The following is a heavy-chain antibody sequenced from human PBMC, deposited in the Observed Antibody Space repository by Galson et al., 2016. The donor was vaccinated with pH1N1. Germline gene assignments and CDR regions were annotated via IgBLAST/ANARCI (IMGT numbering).Heavy chain of an antibody. CDR2: IDPYSGAT. D-gene: IGHD3-10*01. CDR1: GYSFTDCF. Sequence: SVKASCKASGYSFTDCFVHWVRQAPGQGLEWMGRIDPYSGATKYAQKFQGRVTMTRDTSINTAYMDLSSLTSDDAAVYFCAIDGDRTWFGAAYDYMDVWGNGATVTVSS. J-gene: IGHJ6*04. CDR3: AIDGDRTWFGAAYDYMDV. V-gene: IGHV1-2*06.